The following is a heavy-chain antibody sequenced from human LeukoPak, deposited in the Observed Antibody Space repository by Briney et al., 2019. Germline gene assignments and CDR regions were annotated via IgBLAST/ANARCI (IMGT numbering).Heavy chain of an antibody. CDR3: AKEVEQQLVRYYFDY. CDR1: GFTFSSYG. D-gene: IGHD6-13*01. J-gene: IGHJ4*02. Sequence: SGGSLRLSCAASGFTFSSYGMHWVRQAPGKGPEWVAVIWYDGSNKYYADSVKGRFTISRDNSKNTLYLQMNSLRAEDTAVYYCAKEVEQQLVRYYFDYWGQGTLVTVSS. CDR2: IWYDGSNK. V-gene: IGHV3-33*06.